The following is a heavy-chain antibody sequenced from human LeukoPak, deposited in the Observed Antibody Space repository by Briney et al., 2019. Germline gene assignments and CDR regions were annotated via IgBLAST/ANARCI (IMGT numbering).Heavy chain of an antibody. CDR1: GGSFNSYY. CDR2: INHNGNT. Sequence: PSETLSLTCAVYGGSFNSYYWSWIRQPPGKALEWIGEINHNGNTNDNPSLKSRVTISLDTSKNQFSLKMTSVTAADTAVYFCARHSQTDSGWFRWFDPWGQGSLVTVSS. V-gene: IGHV4-34*01. J-gene: IGHJ5*02. D-gene: IGHD6-19*01. CDR3: ARHSQTDSGWFRWFDP.